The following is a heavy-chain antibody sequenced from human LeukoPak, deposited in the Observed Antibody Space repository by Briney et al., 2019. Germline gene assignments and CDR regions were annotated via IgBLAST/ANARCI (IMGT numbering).Heavy chain of an antibody. V-gene: IGHV3-30*03. CDR1: GFTFSDYF. Sequence: GGSLRLSCAASGFTFSDYFMSWIRQAPGKGPEWVAVISYDGSNKYYADSVKGRFTISRDNSKNTLYLQMNSLRAEDTAVHYCARGDSSSRGAYFDYWGQGTLVTVSS. CDR3: ARGDSSSRGAYFDY. J-gene: IGHJ4*02. D-gene: IGHD6-13*01. CDR2: ISYDGSNK.